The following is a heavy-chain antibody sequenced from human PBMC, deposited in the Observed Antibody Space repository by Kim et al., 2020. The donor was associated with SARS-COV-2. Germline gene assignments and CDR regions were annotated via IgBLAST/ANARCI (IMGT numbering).Heavy chain of an antibody. J-gene: IGHJ4*02. V-gene: IGHV3-30*07. D-gene: IGHD6-19*01. Sequence: DSVKGRFTISRDDSKNTLYLQMNSLRVEDTAVYYCAGVPPSSGWETYFDYWGQGTLVTVSS. CDR3: AGVPPSSGWETYFDY.